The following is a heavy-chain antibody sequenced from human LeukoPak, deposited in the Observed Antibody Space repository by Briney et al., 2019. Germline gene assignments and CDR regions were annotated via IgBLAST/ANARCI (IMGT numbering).Heavy chain of an antibody. CDR2: ISSSGSTI. CDR1: GFTFSDYY. Sequence: GGSLRLSCAASGFTFSDYYMSWIRQAPGKGLEWVSYISSSGSTIYYADSVKGRFTLSRDKAKNSLYLQMNSLRPEDTAVYYCARERTSKCYYGSGSFDRYFDYWGQGTLVTVSS. J-gene: IGHJ4*02. D-gene: IGHD3-10*01. CDR3: ARERTSKCYYGSGSFDRYFDY. V-gene: IGHV3-11*04.